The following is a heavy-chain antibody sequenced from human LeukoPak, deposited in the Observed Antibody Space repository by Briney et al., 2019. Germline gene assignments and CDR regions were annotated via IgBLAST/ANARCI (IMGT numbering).Heavy chain of an antibody. J-gene: IGHJ4*02. CDR2: ISSSSSYI. CDR3: ASDYGGNSGDY. D-gene: IGHD4-23*01. V-gene: IGHV3-21*01. Sequence: GGSLRLSCAASGFTFSSCSMNWVRQAPGKGLEWVSSISSSSSYIYYADSVKGRFTISRDNAKNSLYLQMNSLRAEDTAVYYCASDYGGNSGDYWGQGTLVTVSS. CDR1: GFTFSSCS.